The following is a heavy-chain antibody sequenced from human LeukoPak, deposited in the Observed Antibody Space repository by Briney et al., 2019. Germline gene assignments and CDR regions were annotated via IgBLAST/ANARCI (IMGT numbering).Heavy chain of an antibody. Sequence: ASVKVSCKASGYTFTNYGISWVRQAPGQGLEWMGWISAYNGNTNYAQKLQARVTMTTDASTSTAYMELRSLRSDDTAVYFCARDRGYYYDSGSIYWGQGTLVTVSS. J-gene: IGHJ4*02. CDR3: ARDRGYYYDSGSIY. CDR2: ISAYNGNT. D-gene: IGHD3-10*01. V-gene: IGHV1-18*01. CDR1: GYTFTNYG.